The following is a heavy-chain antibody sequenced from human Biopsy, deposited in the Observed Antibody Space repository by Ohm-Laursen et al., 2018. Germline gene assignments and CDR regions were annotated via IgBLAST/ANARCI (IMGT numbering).Heavy chain of an antibody. J-gene: IGHJ6*02. CDR3: TRATNSTGWPYYYSYGMDI. CDR1: GGPVSSGRYY. Sequence: TLSLTCSVSGGPVSSGRYYWSWIRQPPGEGLEGIGYVYYRGTTTYNPSLRSRVTISVDTSMNQISLRLQSVTAADPAIYYCTRATNSTGWPYYYSYGMDIWGQGTVVTASS. CDR2: VYYRGTT. V-gene: IGHV4-61*01. D-gene: IGHD2/OR15-2a*01.